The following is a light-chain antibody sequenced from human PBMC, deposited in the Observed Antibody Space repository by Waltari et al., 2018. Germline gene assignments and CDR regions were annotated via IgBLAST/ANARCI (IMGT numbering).Light chain of an antibody. CDR2: ASS. CDR1: QAISHS. J-gene: IGKJ4*01. V-gene: IGKV1-NL1*01. CDR3: QQYFRIPFT. Sequence: DIQMTQSPSSLSGAIGDRVTITCRASQAISHSLAWYQEKPGKVPKLLIYASSRLESGVPSRFSGSGSGTGYTLTINSLQAEDFATYYCQQYFRIPFTFGGGTKVDIK.